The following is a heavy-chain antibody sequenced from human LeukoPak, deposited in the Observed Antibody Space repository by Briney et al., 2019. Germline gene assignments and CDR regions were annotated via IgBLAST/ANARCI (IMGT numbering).Heavy chain of an antibody. J-gene: IGHJ6*02. V-gene: IGHV3-7*03. D-gene: IGHD3-16*01. Sequence: GGSLRLSCAASGFTVSNNYMSWVRQAPGKGLEWVASINHNGNVNYYVDSVKGRFTISRDNAKNSLYLQMSNLRAEDTAVYFCARGGGLDVWGQGATVTVSS. CDR1: GFTVSNNY. CDR3: ARGGGLDV. CDR2: INHNGNVN.